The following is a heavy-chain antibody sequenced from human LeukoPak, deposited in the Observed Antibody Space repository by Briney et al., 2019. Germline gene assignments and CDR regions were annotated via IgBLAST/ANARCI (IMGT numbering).Heavy chain of an antibody. J-gene: IGHJ3*02. Sequence: PGGSLRLSCAASGFTFSTYSMNWVRQAPGKGLEWVSYISGSSGIIHYVDSVKGRFTIPRDNAKNSLYLQMNSLRAEDTAVYYCARDPSTRGDAFDIWGQGTMVTVSP. CDR2: ISGSSGII. CDR3: ARDPSTRGDAFDI. CDR1: GFTFSTYS. V-gene: IGHV3-48*01.